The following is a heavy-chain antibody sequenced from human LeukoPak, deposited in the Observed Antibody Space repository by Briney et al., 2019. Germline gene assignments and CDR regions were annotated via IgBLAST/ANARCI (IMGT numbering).Heavy chain of an antibody. Sequence: GGSLRLSCAASGFHFSTYNMNWVRQAPGKGLEWVSSISSSTTYIYYADSVKGRFTISRDDAKNLLYLQMNSLRAEDTAVYYCARDYYDSSGHFDYWGQGTLVTVSS. V-gene: IGHV3-21*01. CDR2: ISSSTTYI. CDR1: GFHFSTYN. CDR3: ARDYYDSSGHFDY. D-gene: IGHD3-22*01. J-gene: IGHJ4*02.